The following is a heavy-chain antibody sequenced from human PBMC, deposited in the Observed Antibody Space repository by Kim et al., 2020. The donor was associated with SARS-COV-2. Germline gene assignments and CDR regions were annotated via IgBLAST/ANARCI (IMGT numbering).Heavy chain of an antibody. CDR3: AKCHSGLVHDAFDI. J-gene: IGHJ3*02. V-gene: IGHV3-23*01. CDR1: GFTFDSYS. CDR2: ISGVGAKT. D-gene: IGHD3-10*01. Sequence: GGSLRLSCAVSGFTFDSYSMSWVRQAPGKGLEWVSFISGVGAKTYYAGSVKGRFTISRDNAKNTLFLQLNSLRAEDTALYYCAKCHSGLVHDAFDIWGLGTMVTVSS.